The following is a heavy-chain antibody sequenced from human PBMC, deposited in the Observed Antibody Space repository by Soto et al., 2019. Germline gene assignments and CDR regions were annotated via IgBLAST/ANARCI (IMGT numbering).Heavy chain of an antibody. CDR2: IIPIFGTA. J-gene: IGHJ6*02. D-gene: IGHD4-17*01. Sequence: SVKLARKGCGGTFSSYAISWVRQAPGQGIEWMGGIIPIFGTANYAQKFQGRVTITADKSTSTAYMELSSLRSEDTAVYYCATCDDTFENDYGVYRVPRYYYYGMDVWGPATSLTVFS. CDR3: ATCDDTFENDYGVYRVPRYYYYGMDV. CDR1: GGTFSSYA. V-gene: IGHV1-69*06.